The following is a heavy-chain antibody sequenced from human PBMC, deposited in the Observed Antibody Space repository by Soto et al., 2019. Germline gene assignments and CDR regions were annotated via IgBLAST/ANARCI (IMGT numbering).Heavy chain of an antibody. CDR2: INHSGST. J-gene: IGHJ5*02. CDR1: GGSFSGYY. V-gene: IGHV4-34*01. CDR3: ARGGGIAAAGTGNWFDP. Sequence: SETLSLTCAVYGGSFSGYYWSWIRQPPGKGLEWIGEINHSGSTNYNPSLKSLVTISLDTSKNQFSLKLSSVTAADTAVYYCARGGGIAAAGTGNWFDPWGQGTLVTVSS. D-gene: IGHD6-13*01.